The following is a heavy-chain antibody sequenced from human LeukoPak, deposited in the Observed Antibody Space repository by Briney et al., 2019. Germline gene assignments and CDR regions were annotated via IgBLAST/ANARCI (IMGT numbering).Heavy chain of an antibody. CDR2: IKQDGSEK. J-gene: IGHJ4*02. V-gene: IGHV3-7*01. CDR3: ARVAVGATLGSDY. Sequence: GGSLRLSCAASGFTFSSYWMSWVRQAPGKGLEWVANIKQDGSEKYYVDSVKGRFTISRDNAKNSLYLQMNSLRAEDTAVYYCARVAVGATLGSDYWGQGTLVTVSS. D-gene: IGHD1-26*01. CDR1: GFTFSSYW.